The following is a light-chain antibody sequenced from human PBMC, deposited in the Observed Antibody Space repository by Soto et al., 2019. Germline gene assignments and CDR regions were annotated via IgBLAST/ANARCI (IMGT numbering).Light chain of an antibody. V-gene: IGKV1-39*01. Sequence: DIQMTQSPSSLSASVGDRVTITCRASQSISTYLNWYQQKPGMAPKLLISDASTLQSGVRSRFSGSGSGTDFTLTISSLQGEDFATYYCQQSYRNPWTFGQGTKVEI. CDR2: DAS. CDR3: QQSYRNPWT. CDR1: QSISTY. J-gene: IGKJ1*01.